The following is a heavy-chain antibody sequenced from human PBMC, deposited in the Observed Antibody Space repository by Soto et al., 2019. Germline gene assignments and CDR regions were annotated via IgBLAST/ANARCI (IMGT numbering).Heavy chain of an antibody. CDR1: GGSISSRGYY. CDR3: ARNLYDSSGYYIDY. Sequence: SETLSLTCTVSGGSISSRGYYWSWIRQHPGKGLEWIGYIYYSGSTYYNPSLKSRVTISPDTSKNQFSLKLDSVTAADTAVYYCARNLYDSSGYYIDYWGQGTLVTVSS. V-gene: IGHV4-31*03. J-gene: IGHJ4*02. D-gene: IGHD3-22*01. CDR2: IYYSGST.